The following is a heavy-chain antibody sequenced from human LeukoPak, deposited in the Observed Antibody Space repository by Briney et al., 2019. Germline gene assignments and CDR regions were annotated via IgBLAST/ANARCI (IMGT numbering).Heavy chain of an antibody. D-gene: IGHD4-17*01. V-gene: IGHV3-30*03. CDR3: ARHGDGFYHGMDV. CDR1: GYTFSRYG. CDR2: ISYDGSSK. Sequence: GSLRLSCAASGYTFSRYGMHWVRQAPGKGLEWVAVISYDGSSKKYTDSVKGRLTVSRDNAKNSLYLQMNSLRVEDTAVYYCARHGDGFYHGMDVWGQGTTVTASS. J-gene: IGHJ6*01.